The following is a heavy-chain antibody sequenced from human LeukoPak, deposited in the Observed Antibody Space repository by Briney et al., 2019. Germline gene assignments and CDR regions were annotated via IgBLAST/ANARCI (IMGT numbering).Heavy chain of an antibody. CDR3: ARFGYSGWNLEY. Sequence: PGGSLRLSCAASGFSFRDFWMTWVRQAPGKGLEWVANINQGGSVKYYVDSVKGRFTISRDDAKSSLYVQMNSLRDEDTAVYYCARFGYSGWNLEYWGQGTLLTVSS. CDR2: INQGGSVK. J-gene: IGHJ4*02. D-gene: IGHD5-12*01. CDR1: GFSFRDFW. V-gene: IGHV3-7*01.